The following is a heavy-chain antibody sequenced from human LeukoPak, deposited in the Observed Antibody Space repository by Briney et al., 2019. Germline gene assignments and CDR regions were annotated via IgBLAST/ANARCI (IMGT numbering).Heavy chain of an antibody. CDR1: AGSINSGAYC. J-gene: IGHJ4*02. D-gene: IGHD3-16*02. CDR3: ASGANYDYVWGSYRPNPLFDY. Sequence: PSETLSLTCTVSAGSINSGAYCWSWIRQPPGKGLELIGYIDHSGGTYYNASLKSRVSISGDKSKNQFSLKMNSVTAADTAVYYCASGANYDYVWGSYRPNPLFDYWGQGTLVTVSS. V-gene: IGHV4-30-2*01. CDR2: IDHSGGT.